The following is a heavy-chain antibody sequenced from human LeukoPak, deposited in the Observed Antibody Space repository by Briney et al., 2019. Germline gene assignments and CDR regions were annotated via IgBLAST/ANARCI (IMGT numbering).Heavy chain of an antibody. V-gene: IGHV3-53*01. Sequence: PGGSLRLSCAVSGFTVSSNYMTWVRQAPGKGLEWVSVIYSDGSTYYADSVKGRFTISRDNSKNTLYLQMNSLGAEDTAVYYCARDGVGYRYGIFDYWGQGTLVTVSS. CDR1: GFTVSSNY. J-gene: IGHJ4*02. D-gene: IGHD5-18*01. CDR3: ARDGVGYRYGIFDY. CDR2: IYSDGST.